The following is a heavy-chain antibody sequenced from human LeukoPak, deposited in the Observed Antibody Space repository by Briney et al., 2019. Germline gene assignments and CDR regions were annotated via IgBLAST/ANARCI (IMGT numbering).Heavy chain of an antibody. J-gene: IGHJ4*02. V-gene: IGHV4-34*01. Sequence: PSETLSLTCAVYGGSFSGYYWSWIRQPPGKGLEWIGEINHSGSTNYNPSLKSRFTISVDTSKNQFSLKLSAVTAADTAVYYCARGPRRILTGYSTHLFHYFDCWGQGTLVTVSS. D-gene: IGHD3-9*01. CDR3: ARGPRRILTGYSTHLFHYFDC. CDR2: INHSGST. CDR1: GGSFSGYY.